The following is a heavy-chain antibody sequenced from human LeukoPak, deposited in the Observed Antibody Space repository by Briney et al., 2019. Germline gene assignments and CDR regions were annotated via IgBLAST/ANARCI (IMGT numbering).Heavy chain of an antibody. J-gene: IGHJ4*02. V-gene: IGHV3-9*01. D-gene: IGHD3-22*01. CDR1: GFTFDDYA. CDR3: ARVSGYYYDDY. Sequence: GGSLRLSCAASGFTFDDYAMHWVRQAPGKGLEWVSGISWNSGSIGYADSVKGRFTISRDNAKNSLYLQMNSLRAEDTAIYYCARVSGYYYDDYWGQGTLVTVSS. CDR2: ISWNSGSI.